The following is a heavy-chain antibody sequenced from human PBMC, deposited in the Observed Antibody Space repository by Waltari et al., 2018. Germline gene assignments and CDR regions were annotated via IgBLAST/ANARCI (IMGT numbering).Heavy chain of an antibody. CDR2: MSYLGAT. V-gene: IGHV4-39*01. CDR3: ATYIGASVGTAAFDV. Sequence: QLQLQESGPGLVKPSETLSLTCSVSGGSITNTKHYWGWIRPPPGQGLEWIGTMSYLGATYSRPSLKSRVTISRDTSTNQLSLKLGSVTAADTAMYYCATYIGASVGTAAFDVWGQGTMVTVSS. J-gene: IGHJ3*01. D-gene: IGHD5-12*01. CDR1: GGSITNTKHY.